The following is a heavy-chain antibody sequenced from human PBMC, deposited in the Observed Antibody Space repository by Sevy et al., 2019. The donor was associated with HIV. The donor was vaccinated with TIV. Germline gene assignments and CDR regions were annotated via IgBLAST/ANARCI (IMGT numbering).Heavy chain of an antibody. J-gene: IGHJ4*02. Sequence: SENLSLTCTVSGGSINNYFWSWIRQPPGKGLEWIGYIYYSGSTNYNPSLKSRVTISVDTSKNQLSLKLSSVTAADTAVYYCARESIGAVGDFDYWGQGTLVTVSS. D-gene: IGHD6-13*01. CDR2: IYYSGST. CDR1: GGSINNYF. V-gene: IGHV4-59*01. CDR3: ARESIGAVGDFDY.